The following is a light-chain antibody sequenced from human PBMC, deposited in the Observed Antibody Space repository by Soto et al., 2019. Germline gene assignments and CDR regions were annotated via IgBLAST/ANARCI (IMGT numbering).Light chain of an antibody. V-gene: IGLV2-14*03. CDR3: TSLTTRTTMI. CDR1: SSDIGAYNF. CDR2: DVN. Sequence: QSVLTQPASVSGSPGQWITISGTGTSSDIGAYNFVSWYQQHPGKAPKLMLYDVNIRPSGVSNRFSGSKSGNAASLTISGLQADDEADYYCTSLTTRTTMIFGGGTKLTVL. J-gene: IGLJ2*01.